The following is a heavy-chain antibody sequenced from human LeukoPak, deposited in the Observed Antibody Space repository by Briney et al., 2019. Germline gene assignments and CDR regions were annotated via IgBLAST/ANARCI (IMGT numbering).Heavy chain of an antibody. CDR2: ISVYNGNT. D-gene: IGHD3-22*01. Sequence: ASVKVSCKTSGYTFTNNAITWVRRAPGQGLEWRGWISVYNGNTNYAQKLQGRVTMTTDASTTTVYMELRSLRSDDTAVYYCARNHPYYYDSNGLYYFDYWGQGTLVTVSS. CDR3: ARNHPYYYDSNGLYYFDY. V-gene: IGHV1-18*01. J-gene: IGHJ4*02. CDR1: GYTFTNNA.